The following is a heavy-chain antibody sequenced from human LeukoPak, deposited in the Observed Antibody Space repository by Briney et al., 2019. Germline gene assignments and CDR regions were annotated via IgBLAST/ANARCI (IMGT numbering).Heavy chain of an antibody. D-gene: IGHD3-22*01. V-gene: IGHV4-61*02. CDR1: GGSISSGTYH. J-gene: IGHJ4*02. CDR2: IYTTGST. Sequence: SETLSLTCTVSGGSISSGTYHWTWIRQPAGKGLGWIGRIYTTGSTNYNPSLKSRVTMSTDTSKNQFSLKLSSVTAADTAVYYCARVTTGGYYNCWGQGTLVTVSS. CDR3: ARVTTGGYYNC.